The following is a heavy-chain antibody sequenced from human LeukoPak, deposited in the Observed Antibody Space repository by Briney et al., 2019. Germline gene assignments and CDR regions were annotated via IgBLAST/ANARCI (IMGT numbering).Heavy chain of an antibody. CDR1: GDSISSGDYY. J-gene: IGHJ5*02. Sequence: PSQTLSLTCTVSGDSISSGDYYWSWIRQPPGKGLEWIGYIYYSGSTYYNPSLKSRVTISVDTSKNQFSLKLSSVTAADTAVYYCARGLPNDAWFDPWGQGTLVTVSS. V-gene: IGHV4-30-4*01. D-gene: IGHD5/OR15-5a*01. CDR3: ARGLPNDAWFDP. CDR2: IYYSGST.